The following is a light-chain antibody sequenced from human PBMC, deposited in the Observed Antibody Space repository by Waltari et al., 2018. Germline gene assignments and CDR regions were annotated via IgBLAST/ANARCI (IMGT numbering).Light chain of an antibody. CDR1: SSNIGSNT. CDR2: SNN. CDR3: AAWDDSLNGPV. J-gene: IGLJ3*02. V-gene: IGLV1-44*01. Sequence: QSVLTQPPSASDTPGQRVTISCSGSSSNIGSNTVNWYHQLPGTAPKLLIYSNNQRPSGVPDRFSGSKSGTSASLAISGLQSEDEADYYCAAWDDSLNGPVFGGGTKMTVL.